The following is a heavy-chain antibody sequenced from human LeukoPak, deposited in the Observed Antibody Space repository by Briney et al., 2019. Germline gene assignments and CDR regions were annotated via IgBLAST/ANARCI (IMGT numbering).Heavy chain of an antibody. D-gene: IGHD1-26*01. Sequence: SETLSLTCAVYGGSFSGYYWSWIRQPPGKGLEWIGEINHSGSTNYNPSLKSRVTISVDTSKNQFSLKLSSVTAADTAVYYCARGRSGRNNWFDPWGQGTLVTVSS. CDR1: GGSFSGYY. J-gene: IGHJ5*02. V-gene: IGHV4-34*01. CDR3: ARGRSGRNNWFDP. CDR2: INHSGST.